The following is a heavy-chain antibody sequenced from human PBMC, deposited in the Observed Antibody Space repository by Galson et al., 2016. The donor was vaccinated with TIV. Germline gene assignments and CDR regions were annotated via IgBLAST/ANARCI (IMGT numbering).Heavy chain of an antibody. Sequence: CAASGFTVSGNYMTWVRQAPGKGLEWDSLIYNDGSTTYADSVKGRFSISRDNFKNTVYLQMNSLRADDTAVYYCARDRRHCGNECYLFYYYGMDVWGQGTTVTVSS. CDR2: IYNDGST. CDR1: GFTVSGNY. V-gene: IGHV3-53*05. J-gene: IGHJ6*02. CDR3: ARDRRHCGNECYLFYYYGMDV. D-gene: IGHD2-21*01.